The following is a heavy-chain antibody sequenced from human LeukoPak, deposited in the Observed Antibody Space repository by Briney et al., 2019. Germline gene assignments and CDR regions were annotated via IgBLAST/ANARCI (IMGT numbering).Heavy chain of an antibody. CDR1: GVSVTSSSFY. CDR3: VRGGSFEAFDI. Sequence: PSETLSLTCTVSGVSVTSSSFYWGWIRQPPGRGLEWIGTMYYSGSTYYSPSLKSRVTLFTDSSKNHFSLKVNSVTAADTAVYYCVRGGSFEAFDIWGQGTMVTVSS. J-gene: IGHJ3*02. D-gene: IGHD1-26*01. V-gene: IGHV4-39*02. CDR2: MYYSGST.